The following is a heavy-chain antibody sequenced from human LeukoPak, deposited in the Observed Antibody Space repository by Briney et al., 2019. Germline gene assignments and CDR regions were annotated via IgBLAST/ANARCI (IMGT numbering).Heavy chain of an antibody. V-gene: IGHV4-30-4*01. CDR2: IYYSGST. CDR3: ARGIMGYDDSDGSFINKHFDY. CDR1: GGSISSGDYY. J-gene: IGHJ4*02. Sequence: SETLSLTCTGSGGSISSGDYYWSWIRQPPGKGREWIGYIYYSGSTYYNPSLKSRVTMSIDTSKNQFSLKLSPVAAADTAVYYCARGIMGYDDSDGSFINKHFDYWGQGTLVTVSS. D-gene: IGHD3-22*01.